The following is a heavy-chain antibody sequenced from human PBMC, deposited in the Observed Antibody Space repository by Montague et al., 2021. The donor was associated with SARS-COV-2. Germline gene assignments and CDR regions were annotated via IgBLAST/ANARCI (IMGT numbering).Heavy chain of an antibody. CDR1: GYSFISYW. Sequence: QSGAEVKKPGESLKISCKGSGYSFISYWIGWVRQMPGKGLEWMGIIYPGDSETRYSPSFQGQVTISADKSISTAYLQWSSLKASDTAMYYCVRLGGLRDYYYYDMDVWGQGTTVTVSS. V-gene: IGHV5-51*01. D-gene: IGHD5-12*01. CDR3: VRLGGLRDYYYYDMDV. CDR2: IYPGDSET. J-gene: IGHJ6*02.